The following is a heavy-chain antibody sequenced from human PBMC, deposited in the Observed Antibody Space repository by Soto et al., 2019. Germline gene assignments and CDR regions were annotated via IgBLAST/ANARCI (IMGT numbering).Heavy chain of an antibody. CDR1: GGSISSYY. Sequence: PSETLSLTCTVSGGSISSYYWSWIRQPPGKELKWIGYIYYSGSTNYNPSLKSRVTISVDTSKNQFSLKLSSVTAADTAVYYCARVALLEEYYDILTGYYGHYFDYWGQGTLVTVSS. CDR2: IYYSGST. J-gene: IGHJ4*02. V-gene: IGHV4-59*01. CDR3: ARVALLEEYYDILTGYYGHYFDY. D-gene: IGHD3-9*01.